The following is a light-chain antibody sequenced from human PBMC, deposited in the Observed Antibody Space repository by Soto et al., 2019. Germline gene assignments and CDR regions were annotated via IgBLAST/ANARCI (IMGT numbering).Light chain of an antibody. CDR2: AAS. CDR3: QQSYTTVSIT. J-gene: IGKJ5*01. CDR1: QSISRN. Sequence: DIQMTQSPSSLSASVGDRVTITCRASQSISRNLNWYQHKPGKAPKLLIYAASSLQNGVPSRFSGSGSGTDFTLSISSLQPDDFATYYCQQSYTTVSITFGQGTRLEIK. V-gene: IGKV1-39*01.